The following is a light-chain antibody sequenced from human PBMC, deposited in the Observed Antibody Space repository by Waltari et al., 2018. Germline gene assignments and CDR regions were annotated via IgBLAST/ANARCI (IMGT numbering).Light chain of an antibody. V-gene: IGKV1-NL1*01. CDR3: QQYYSTPTWT. J-gene: IGKJ1*01. CDR1: QSISNS. CDR2: AAS. Sequence: DIQMTQSPSSLSASVGDRVTITCRASQSISNSLAWYQQKPGKAPKLLLYAASRLESGVPSRFSGSGSGTDYTLTIRSLQPEDFATYYCQQYYSTPTWTFGQGTKVEIK.